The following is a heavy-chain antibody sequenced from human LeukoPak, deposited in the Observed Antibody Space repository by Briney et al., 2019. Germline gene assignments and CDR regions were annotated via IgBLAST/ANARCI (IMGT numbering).Heavy chain of an antibody. V-gene: IGHV4-39*01. J-gene: IGHJ4*02. CDR2: IYYSGST. CDR1: GGSISSSSYY. Sequence: AETLSLTCTVSGGSISSSSYYWGWIRHPPGKGLEWIGSIYYSGSTYYNPPLKSQVAISVDTSKNQFSLKLSSVTAADTAVYYCARHFLYDFWSGYPEVFDYWGQGTLVTVSS. CDR3: ARHFLYDFWSGYPEVFDY. D-gene: IGHD3-3*01.